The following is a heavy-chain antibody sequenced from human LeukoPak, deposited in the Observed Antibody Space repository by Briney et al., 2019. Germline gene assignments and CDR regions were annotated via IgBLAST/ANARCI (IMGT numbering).Heavy chain of an antibody. J-gene: IGHJ4*02. CDR3: ARGGIAAFDY. CDR2: NDRRSTYI. CDR1: GFTFSIYS. D-gene: IGHD6-13*01. Sequence: MPGGSLRLSCAPSGFTFSIYSTNCVPHAPGKGLEWVSSNDRRSTYIYYAGSVKGRFTISRDNDKNSLYLQMTSLRAEATAVYYCARGGIAAFDYWGQGTLVTVSS. V-gene: IGHV3-21*01.